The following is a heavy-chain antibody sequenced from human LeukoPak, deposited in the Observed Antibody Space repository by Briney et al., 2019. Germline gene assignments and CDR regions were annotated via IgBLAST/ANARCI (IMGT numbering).Heavy chain of an antibody. Sequence: SQTLSLTCTVSGGSISSSGYYWSWLRQHPGKGLEWIGYIYYSGTTYYDPSLKSRVTISVDTSKNQFSLKLFSVTAADTAVYYCAREDYYDSSGYLDYWGQGTLVTVSS. D-gene: IGHD3-22*01. CDR1: GGSISSSGYY. CDR2: IYYSGTT. J-gene: IGHJ4*02. V-gene: IGHV4-31*03. CDR3: AREDYYDSSGYLDY.